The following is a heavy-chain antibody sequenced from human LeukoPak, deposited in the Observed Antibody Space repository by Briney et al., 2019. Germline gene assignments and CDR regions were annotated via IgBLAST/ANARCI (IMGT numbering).Heavy chain of an antibody. Sequence: PSETLSLTCSVSGGAISNGTYYWSWIRQPAGKGLEWIGRIATSGSTDYNPSPKSRVTISVDTSKNQFSLKLISVTAADTAMYYCAVARGVRGAGNWFDPWGQGTLVTVSS. V-gene: IGHV4-61*02. CDR1: GGAISNGTYY. D-gene: IGHD3-10*01. CDR3: AVARGVRGAGNWFDP. CDR2: IATSGST. J-gene: IGHJ5*02.